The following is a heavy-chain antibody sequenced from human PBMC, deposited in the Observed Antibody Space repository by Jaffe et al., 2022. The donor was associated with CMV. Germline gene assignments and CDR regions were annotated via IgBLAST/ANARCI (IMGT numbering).Heavy chain of an antibody. CDR2: INSDGSST. CDR1: GFTFSSYW. Sequence: EVQLVESGGGLVQPGGSLRLSCAASGFTFSSYWMHWVRQAPGKGLVWVSRINSDGSSTSYADSVKGRFTISRDNAKNTLYLQMNSLRAEDTAVYYCASSPAYRDGYNDDFDYWGQGTLVTVSS. J-gene: IGHJ4*02. CDR3: ASSPAYRDGYNDDFDY. D-gene: IGHD5-12*01. V-gene: IGHV3-74*01.